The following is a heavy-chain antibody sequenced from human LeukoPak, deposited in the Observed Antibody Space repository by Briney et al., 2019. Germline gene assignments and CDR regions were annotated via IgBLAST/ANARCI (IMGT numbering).Heavy chain of an antibody. V-gene: IGHV3-21*01. J-gene: IGHJ4*02. Sequence: GGSLRLSCAASGFTFSSYSMNWVRQAPGKGLEWVSSISSSSSYIYYADSVKGRFTISRDNAKNSLYLQMYSLRAEDTAVYYCARGRGDPVFDYWGQGTLVTVSS. D-gene: IGHD3-10*01. CDR2: ISSSSSYI. CDR1: GFTFSSYS. CDR3: ARGRGDPVFDY.